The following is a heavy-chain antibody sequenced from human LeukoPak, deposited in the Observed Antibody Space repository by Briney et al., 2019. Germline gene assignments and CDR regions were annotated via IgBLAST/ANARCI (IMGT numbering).Heavy chain of an antibody. CDR3: ARHPDLWSGYYSFDY. D-gene: IGHD3-3*01. Sequence: SETLSLTCTVSGGSISSYYWSWLRQPPGKGLEWIGYIYYSGSTNYNPSLKSRVTISVDTSKNQFSLKLSSVTAADTAVYYCARHPDLWSGYYSFDYWGQGTLVTVSS. V-gene: IGHV4-59*08. CDR1: GGSISSYY. J-gene: IGHJ4*02. CDR2: IYYSGST.